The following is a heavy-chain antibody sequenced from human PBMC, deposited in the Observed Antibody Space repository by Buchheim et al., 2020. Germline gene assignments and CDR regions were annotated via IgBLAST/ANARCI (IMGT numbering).Heavy chain of an antibody. Sequence: VRLLESGGGLAQPGGSLRLSCAASGFTFSSYAMSWVRQAPGKGLEWVSAVIPSGYTTYYADSVKGRFIISRDNSKNTLYLQMNSLRAEDTAVYYCARGYYDSHYYYYYMDVWGKGTT. V-gene: IGHV3-23*01. J-gene: IGHJ6*03. CDR1: GFTFSSYA. D-gene: IGHD3-22*01. CDR3: ARGYYDSHYYYYYMDV. CDR2: VIPSGYTT.